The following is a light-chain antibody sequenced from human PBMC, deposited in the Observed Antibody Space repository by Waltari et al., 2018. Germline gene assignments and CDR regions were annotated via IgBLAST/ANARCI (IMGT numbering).Light chain of an antibody. V-gene: IGLV4-69*01. Sequence: QLVLTQSPSASASLGASVKITCTLSSGHSSNVVAWHQQQPEKGPRYLMKVNSDGSHSKGDGIPVRCSGSSSGAERYLTISSLQSDDEADYYCQTWGTGIWVFGGGTRLTVL. CDR2: VNSDGSH. J-gene: IGLJ3*02. CDR1: SGHSSNV. CDR3: QTWGTGIWV.